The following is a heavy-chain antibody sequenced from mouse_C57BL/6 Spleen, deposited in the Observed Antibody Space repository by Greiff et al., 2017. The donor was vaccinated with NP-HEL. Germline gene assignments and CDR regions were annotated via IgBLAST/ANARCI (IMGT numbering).Heavy chain of an antibody. J-gene: IGHJ2*01. V-gene: IGHV5-16*01. Sequence: EVKLMESEGGLVQPGSSMKLSCTASGFTFSDYYMAWVRQVPEKGLEWVANINYDGSSTYYLDSLKSRFIISRDNAKNILYLQMSSLKSEDTATYYCAREGDHFDYWGQGTTLTVSS. CDR2: INYDGSST. CDR1: GFTFSDYY. CDR3: AREGDHFDY.